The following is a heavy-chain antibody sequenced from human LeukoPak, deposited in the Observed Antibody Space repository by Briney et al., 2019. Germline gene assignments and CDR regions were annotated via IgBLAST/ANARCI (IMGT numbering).Heavy chain of an antibody. D-gene: IGHD4-17*01. V-gene: IGHV4-31*03. Sequence: SETLSLTCTVSGGSISSGGYYWSWIRQHPGKGLEWIGYIYYSGSTYYNPSLKSRVTISVDTSKNQFSLKLSSVTAADTAVYYCARDSDAGLRDAFDIWGQGTMVTVSS. CDR1: GGSISSGGYY. CDR3: ARDSDAGLRDAFDI. J-gene: IGHJ3*02. CDR2: IYYSGST.